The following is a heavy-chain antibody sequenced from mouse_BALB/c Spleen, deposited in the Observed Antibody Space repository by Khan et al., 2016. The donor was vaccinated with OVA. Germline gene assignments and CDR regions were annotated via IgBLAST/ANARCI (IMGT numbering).Heavy chain of an antibody. CDR3: ARSNGNYWFTY. Sequence: QIQLVQSGPELKKPGETVKISCKASGYTFTNYGMNWVKQAPGKGLKWMGWINTYTGEPTYADDFKGRFAFSLETSASTAYLQINNLKNEDTATCFCARSNGNYWFTYGGQGTLVTVSA. CDR2: INTYTGEP. D-gene: IGHD2-1*01. V-gene: IGHV9-3-1*01. J-gene: IGHJ3*01. CDR1: GYTFTNYG.